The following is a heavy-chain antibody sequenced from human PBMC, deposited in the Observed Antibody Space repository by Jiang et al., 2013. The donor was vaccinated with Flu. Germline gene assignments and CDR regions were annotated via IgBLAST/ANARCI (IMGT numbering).Heavy chain of an antibody. Sequence: CTVSGGSISSYYWSWIRQPPGKGLEWIGYIYYSGSTNYNPSLKSRVTISVDTSKNQFSLKLSSVTAADTAVYYCAREQDYYDSSGYYYGGRAFDIWGQGTMVTVSS. D-gene: IGHD3-22*01. J-gene: IGHJ3*02. CDR1: GGSISSYY. V-gene: IGHV4-59*01. CDR2: IYYSGST. CDR3: AREQDYYDSSGYYYGGRAFDI.